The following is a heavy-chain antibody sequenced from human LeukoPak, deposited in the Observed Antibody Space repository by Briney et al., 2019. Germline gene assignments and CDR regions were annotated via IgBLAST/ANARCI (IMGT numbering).Heavy chain of an antibody. CDR1: GGSISIYY. V-gene: IGHV4-59*01. CDR3: ARDEGSGWPFDY. J-gene: IGHJ4*02. D-gene: IGHD6-19*01. CDR2: IYYSGST. Sequence: PSETLSLTCTVSGGSISIYYWSWIRQPPGKGLEWIGYIYYSGSTNYNPSLESRVTISVDTSKNQFSLKLSSVTAADTAVYYCARDEGSGWPFDYWGQGTLVTVSS.